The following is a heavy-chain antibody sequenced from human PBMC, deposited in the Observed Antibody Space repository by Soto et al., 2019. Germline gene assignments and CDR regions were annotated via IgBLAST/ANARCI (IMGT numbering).Heavy chain of an antibody. Sequence: TSETLSLTCTVSGGSISSGGYYWSWIRQHPGKGLEWIGYIFYTGSTYYNPSLKSRVTISVDTSKNQFSLKLSSVTAADTAVYYCASRYFDLVDYWGQGTLVTVSS. CDR2: IFYTGST. CDR3: ASRYFDLVDY. D-gene: IGHD3-9*01. J-gene: IGHJ4*02. V-gene: IGHV4-31*03. CDR1: GGSISSGGYY.